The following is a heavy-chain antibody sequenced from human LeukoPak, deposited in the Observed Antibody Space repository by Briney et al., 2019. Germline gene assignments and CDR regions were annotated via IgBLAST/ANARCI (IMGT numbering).Heavy chain of an antibody. CDR1: GGSISSNNW. D-gene: IGHD5-18*01. CDR2: IYHDGST. V-gene: IGHV4-4*02. Sequence: SETLSLTCAVSGGSISSNNWWIWVRQSPEKGLEWIGEIYHDGSTNYNPSLKSRVTISMDRSKNQLSLKLNFVTAADTAVYYCARGRGGYTYGLEESEAYWGQGTLVTVSS. CDR3: ARGRGGYTYGLEESEAY. J-gene: IGHJ4*02.